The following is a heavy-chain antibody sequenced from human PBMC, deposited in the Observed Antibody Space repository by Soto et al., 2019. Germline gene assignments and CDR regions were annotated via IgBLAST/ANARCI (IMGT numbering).Heavy chain of an antibody. J-gene: IGHJ5*02. Sequence: EVQLLESGGGLVQPGGSLRLSCAASGFSFNTFEMSWVRQAPGRGLEWVSFISDDGSRAYYADAVKGRFTISRDNSKFTLYLQMNSLTGEDTAVYACGKGGWLDVWGQGTLVTVSS. CDR3: GKGGWLDV. CDR2: ISDDGSRA. D-gene: IGHD3-16*01. V-gene: IGHV3-23*01. CDR1: GFSFNTFE.